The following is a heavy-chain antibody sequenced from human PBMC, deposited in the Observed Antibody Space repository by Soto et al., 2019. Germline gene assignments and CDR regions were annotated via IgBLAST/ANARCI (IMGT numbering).Heavy chain of an antibody. CDR1: GYTFINYG. CDR2: ITVYNGNT. J-gene: IGHJ4*02. CDR3: ARNYYDSSALDL. V-gene: IGHV1-18*04. D-gene: IGHD3-22*01. Sequence: ASVKVSCKASGYTFINYGISWVRQAPGQGPEWMGWITVYNGNTNYAQNLQGRVTMTTDTSTSIAYMELRSLRSDDTAVYYCARNYYDSSALDLWGQGTLVTVSS.